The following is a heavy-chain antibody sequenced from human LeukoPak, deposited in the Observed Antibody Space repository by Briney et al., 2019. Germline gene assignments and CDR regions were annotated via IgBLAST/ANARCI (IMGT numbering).Heavy chain of an antibody. CDR3: AGVRLGNTGLSEYFEH. J-gene: IGHJ1*01. CDR1: GGSIGSSSHY. V-gene: IGHV4-39*07. CDR2: IYYSGST. Sequence: SETLSLTCTVSGGSIGSSSHYWGWVWQPPGKGLEWIGSIYYSGSTYYNPSLKSRVAISVDTSKNEFSLKLSSVTAADTAVYYCAGVRLGNTGLSEYFEHWGQGTLVTVS. D-gene: IGHD3-16*01.